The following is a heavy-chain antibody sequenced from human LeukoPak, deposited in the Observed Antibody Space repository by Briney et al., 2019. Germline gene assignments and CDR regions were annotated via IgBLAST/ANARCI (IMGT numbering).Heavy chain of an antibody. D-gene: IGHD3-22*01. CDR1: GRSTTSSSYY. V-gene: IGHV4-39*01. J-gene: IGHJ5*02. CDR3: ARAFSSGYWFDP. Sequence: SETLSLTCTVSGRSTTSSSYYWVWIRQPPGEGLEWIGSMFHGGSTYDNPSLKSRVTISGDTSKNQFPLKLSSVIATDTALYYCARAFSSGYWFDPWGQGTLVTVSS. CDR2: MFHGGST.